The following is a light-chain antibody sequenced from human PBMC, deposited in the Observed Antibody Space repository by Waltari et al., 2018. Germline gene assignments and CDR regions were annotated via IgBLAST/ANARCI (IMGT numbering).Light chain of an antibody. CDR3: SSYTKSTTQV. V-gene: IGLV2-14*01. Sequence: QSALTQPASVSGSPGQSITISCTGTNSDIGSYTFVSWYQQHPNKAPKLVLYEVSNRPSGFSNSLAGSKSGNTAFLTISGLQAEDEAEYYCSSYTKSTTQVFGTGTKVTVL. CDR2: EVS. CDR1: NSDIGSYTF. J-gene: IGLJ1*01.